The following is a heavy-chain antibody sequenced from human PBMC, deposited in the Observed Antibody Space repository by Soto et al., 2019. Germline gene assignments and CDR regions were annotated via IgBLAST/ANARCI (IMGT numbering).Heavy chain of an antibody. D-gene: IGHD1-1*01. V-gene: IGHV3-66*01. J-gene: IGHJ4*02. CDR3: EREVETLESRYEFDY. CDR1: GFTVSSNY. Sequence: PGGSLRLSCAASGFTVSSNYRSWVRPAHGKGLEWVSVVYSGGNTYYADSVKGRFIISRDNSKNTLYLQMNSLRAEDTAVYYCEREVETLESRYEFDYWGQGTLVTVSS. CDR2: VYSGGNT.